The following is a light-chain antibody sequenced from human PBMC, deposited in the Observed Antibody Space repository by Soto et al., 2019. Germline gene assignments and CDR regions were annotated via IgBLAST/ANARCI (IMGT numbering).Light chain of an antibody. Sequence: QSVLTQSASASGTPGQRVTISCSGGTSNIGTNAVYWFQLLPGTAPKLLIYYSNHRPSGISDRFSGSKSGTSASLAISGLRPEEEADYYCAAWDDRLRGYVFATVTKVTVL. CDR2: YSN. V-gene: IGLV1-47*01. CDR1: TSNIGTNA. CDR3: AAWDDRLRGYV. J-gene: IGLJ1*01.